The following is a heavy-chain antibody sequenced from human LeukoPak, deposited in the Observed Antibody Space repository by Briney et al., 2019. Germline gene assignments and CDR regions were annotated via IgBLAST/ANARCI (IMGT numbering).Heavy chain of an antibody. CDR3: AREGTASIDY. V-gene: IGHV3-74*01. Sequence: PGGSLRLSCTASGFTVSDYWMYWVRQAPGKGLVCVSRLSDDGSNTRYADSVKGRFTISRDNAKNTLYLQMNSPRAEDTAVYYCAREGTASIDYWGRGTLVTVSS. CDR2: LSDDGSNT. D-gene: IGHD3-10*01. J-gene: IGHJ4*02. CDR1: GFTVSDYW.